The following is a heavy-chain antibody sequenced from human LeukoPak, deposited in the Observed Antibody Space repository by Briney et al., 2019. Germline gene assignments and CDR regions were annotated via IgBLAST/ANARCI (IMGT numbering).Heavy chain of an antibody. J-gene: IGHJ3*02. CDR1: GGSISSYH. Sequence: SETLSLTCTVSGGSISSYHWSWIRQPPGKGLEWIGEINHSGSTNYNPSLKSRVTISVDTSKNQFSLKLSSVTAADTAVYYCVRDPYDSSGYYDSNVFDIWGQGTMVTVSS. D-gene: IGHD3-22*01. V-gene: IGHV4-34*01. CDR3: VRDPYDSSGYYDSNVFDI. CDR2: INHSGST.